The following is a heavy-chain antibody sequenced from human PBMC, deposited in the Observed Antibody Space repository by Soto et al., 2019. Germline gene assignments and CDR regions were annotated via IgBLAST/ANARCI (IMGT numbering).Heavy chain of an antibody. D-gene: IGHD6-13*01. CDR3: AQGNFDYSRPTVGWFDP. J-gene: IGHJ5*02. Sequence: QITLKESGPPPVAPTQTLTLTCTVSGFSLSTPGVGVGWIRQPPGKALECLALIYWDDHKSYSPSLRSRLTITKDTSKNLVVLTLTNMDPVDAGIYYCAQGNFDYSRPTVGWFDPWGQGMQVTVSS. CDR1: GFSLSTPGVG. CDR2: IYWDDHK. V-gene: IGHV2-5*02.